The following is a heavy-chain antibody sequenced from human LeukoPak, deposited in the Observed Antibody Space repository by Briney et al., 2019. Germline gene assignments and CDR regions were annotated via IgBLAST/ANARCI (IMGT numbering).Heavy chain of an antibody. CDR2: ISHDGSNN. V-gene: IGHV3-30-3*01. CDR3: ARDEYGGHGDWYFDL. CDR1: GFTFSSYA. Sequence: GRSLRLSCAASGFTFSSYAMNWVRQAPGKGLEWVAVISHDGSNNYYADSVKGRFTISRDNSKNTLYLQMNSLRAEDTAVYHCARDEYGGHGDWYFDLWGRGTLVTVSS. J-gene: IGHJ2*01. D-gene: IGHD4-23*01.